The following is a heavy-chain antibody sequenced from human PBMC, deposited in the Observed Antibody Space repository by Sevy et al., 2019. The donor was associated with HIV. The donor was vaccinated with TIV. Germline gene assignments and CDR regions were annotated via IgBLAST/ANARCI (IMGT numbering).Heavy chain of an antibody. CDR2: ISYDGSNK. Sequence: WGSLSLSCAASGFTFSSYAMHWVRQAPGKGLEWVVVISYDGSNKYYADSVKGRFTISRDNSKNTLYLQMNSLRAEDTAVYYCARDFSSIFLEWLSAFDYWGQGTLVTVSS. V-gene: IGHV3-30-3*01. D-gene: IGHD3-3*01. J-gene: IGHJ4*02. CDR1: GFTFSSYA. CDR3: ARDFSSIFLEWLSAFDY.